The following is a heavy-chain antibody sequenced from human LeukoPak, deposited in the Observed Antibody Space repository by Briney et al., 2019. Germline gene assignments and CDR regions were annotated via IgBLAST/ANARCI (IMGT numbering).Heavy chain of an antibody. CDR3: ATWSSNYDFWSGSPYYYYYMDV. Sequence: ASVKVSCKVSGYTLTELSMHWVRQAPGKGLEWMGGFDPEDGETIYAQKFQGRVTMTEDTSTDTAYMELSSLRSEDTAVYYCATWSSNYDFWSGSPYYYYYMDVWGKGTTVTVSS. CDR2: FDPEDGET. V-gene: IGHV1-24*01. J-gene: IGHJ6*03. CDR1: GYTLTELS. D-gene: IGHD3-3*01.